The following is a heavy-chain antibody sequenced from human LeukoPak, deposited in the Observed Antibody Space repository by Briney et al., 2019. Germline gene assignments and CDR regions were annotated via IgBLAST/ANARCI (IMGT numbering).Heavy chain of an antibody. J-gene: IGHJ4*02. D-gene: IGHD1-14*01. CDR2: IYYSGST. CDR1: GGSFSGYY. CDR3: ARTPRGYNDY. V-gene: IGHV4-59*01. Sequence: SETLSLTCAVYGGSFSGYYWSWIRQPPGKGLEWIGYIYYSGSTNYSPSLKSRVTISVDTSKNQFSLKLSSVTAADTAVYYCARTPRGYNDYWGQGTLVTVSS.